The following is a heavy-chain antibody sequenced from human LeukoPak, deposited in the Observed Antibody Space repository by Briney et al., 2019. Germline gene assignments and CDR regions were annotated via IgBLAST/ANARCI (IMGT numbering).Heavy chain of an antibody. CDR3: ARGGAFPDY. J-gene: IGHJ4*02. Sequence: GGSLRLSCAASGFTFSSYWMSWVRQAPGEGLEWVANIKPDGSDKYYMDSVKGRFTISRDNAKDSLYLQMNSLRAEDTAVYYCARGGAFPDYWGQGTLVTVSS. CDR2: IKPDGSDK. D-gene: IGHD1-26*01. V-gene: IGHV3-7*05. CDR1: GFTFSSYW.